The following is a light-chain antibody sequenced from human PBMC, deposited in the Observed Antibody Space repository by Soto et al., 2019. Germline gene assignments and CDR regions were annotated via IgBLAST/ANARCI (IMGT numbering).Light chain of an antibody. Sequence: EIVLTQSPGTLSLSPGERATLPCRASQSVSTSYLAWYQQKPSQAPSLLIFGLTSRATGIPDRFSGSGSGTDFTLTISRLEPEDFAVYYCQQYGSSPGITFGQGTRLEIK. V-gene: IGKV3-20*01. J-gene: IGKJ5*01. CDR3: QQYGSSPGIT. CDR1: QSVSTSY. CDR2: GLT.